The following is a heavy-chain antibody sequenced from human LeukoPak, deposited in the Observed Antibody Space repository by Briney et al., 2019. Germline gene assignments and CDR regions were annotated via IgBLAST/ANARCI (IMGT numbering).Heavy chain of an antibody. CDR1: GGSFSGYY. J-gene: IGHJ4*02. D-gene: IGHD3-22*01. CDR3: ARESANYYDSLGYYARDY. CDR2: INHSGST. V-gene: IGHV4-34*01. Sequence: PSETLSLTCAVYGGSFSGYYWSWIRQPPGKGLEWIGEINHSGSTNYNPSLKSRVTISVDTSKNQFSLKLSSVTAADTAVYYCARESANYYDSLGYYARDYWGQGILVTVSS.